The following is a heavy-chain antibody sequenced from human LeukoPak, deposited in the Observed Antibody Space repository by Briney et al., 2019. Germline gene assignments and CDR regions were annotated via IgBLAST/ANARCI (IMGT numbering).Heavy chain of an antibody. Sequence: PSQTLSLTCTVSGGSISSYYWSWIRQPPGKGLEWIGYIYYSGSTNYNPSLKSRVTISVDTSKNQFSLKLSSVTAADTAVYYCAREVRFRRYFDYWGQGTLVTVSS. CDR2: IYYSGST. J-gene: IGHJ4*02. CDR3: AREVRFRRYFDY. D-gene: IGHD3-10*01. V-gene: IGHV4-59*12. CDR1: GGSISSYY.